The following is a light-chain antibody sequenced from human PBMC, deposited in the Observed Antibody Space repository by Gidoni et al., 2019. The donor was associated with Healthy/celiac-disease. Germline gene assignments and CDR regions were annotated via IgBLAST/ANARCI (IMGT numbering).Light chain of an antibody. V-gene: IGKV1-33*01. CDR1: QDISND. J-gene: IGKJ5*01. CDR2: DAS. CDR3: QQYDNLPIT. Sequence: DIQMTQSPSSLAASVGDSVTITCQASQDISNDLNWYQQKPGKAPKLLIYDASNLETGVPSRFSGSGSGTDFTFTIRSLQPEDIATYYCQQYDNLPITFGQGTRLEIK.